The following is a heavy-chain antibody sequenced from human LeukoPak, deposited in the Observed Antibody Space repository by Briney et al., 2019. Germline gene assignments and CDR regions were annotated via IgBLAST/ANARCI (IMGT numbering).Heavy chain of an antibody. V-gene: IGHV3-30*18. D-gene: IGHD1-26*01. CDR3: AKPRWELYYFDY. CDR2: ISYDGSNK. J-gene: IGHJ4*02. Sequence: SGGSLRLSCAASGFTFSSYGMHWVRQAPGKGLEWVAVISYDGSNKYYADSVKGRFTISRDNSKNTLYLQMNSLGAEDTAVYYCAKPRWELYYFDYWGQGTLVTVSS. CDR1: GFTFSSYG.